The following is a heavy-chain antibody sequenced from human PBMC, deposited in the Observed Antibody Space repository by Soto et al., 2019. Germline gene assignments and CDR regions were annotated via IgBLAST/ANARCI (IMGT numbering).Heavy chain of an antibody. CDR3: TSSNLYY. CDR1: GFTFNCSV. J-gene: IGHJ4*02. V-gene: IGHV3-73*01. Sequence: GGSLRLSCAASGFTFNCSVIHWVRQASGKGLEWVGRTRTKPNSYETAYVASVKGRFTISRDDSKNTAYLQMNSLKTEDTAVYYCTSSNLYYWGQGTLVTVSS. CDR2: TRTKPNSYET.